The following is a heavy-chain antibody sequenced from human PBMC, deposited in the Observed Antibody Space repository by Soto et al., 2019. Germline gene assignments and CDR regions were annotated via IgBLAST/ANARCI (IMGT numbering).Heavy chain of an antibody. CDR3: AKDGYLDSFYFDY. D-gene: IGHD3-9*01. J-gene: IGHJ4*02. CDR2: ISYDGIDK. V-gene: IGHV3-30-3*01. CDR1: GFTFSSYA. Sequence: QVQLVESGGGVVQPGRSLRLSCAASGFTFSSYAMHWVRQAPGKGLEWVAVISYDGIDKHYADSVKGRFSISRDDSENTLYLQMNSLRAEDTALYYCAKDGYLDSFYFDYWGQGTLVTVSS.